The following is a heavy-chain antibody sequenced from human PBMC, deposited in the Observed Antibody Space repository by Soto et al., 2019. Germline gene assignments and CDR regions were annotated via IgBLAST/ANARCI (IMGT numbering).Heavy chain of an antibody. V-gene: IGHV3-7*01. Sequence: PGGSLRLSCAASGFTFSSSWMDWVRQAPGKGLGWVANINRDGSEEHYVGSVEGRFTISRDNDKTALSMQMSSLTAEDSALYYCSRSLDSWGQGTRVTVSS. CDR2: INRDGSEE. CDR1: GFTFSSSW. CDR3: SRSLDS. J-gene: IGHJ4*02.